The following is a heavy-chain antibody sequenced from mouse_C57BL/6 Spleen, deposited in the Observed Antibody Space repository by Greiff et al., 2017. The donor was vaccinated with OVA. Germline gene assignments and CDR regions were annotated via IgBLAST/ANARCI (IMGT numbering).Heavy chain of an antibody. CDR1: GFTFSDYY. CDR3: ARPSDGYLDY. Sequence: EVKLMESGGGLVQPGGSLKLSCAASGFTFSDYYMYWVRQTPEKRLEWVAYISNGGGSTYYPDTVKGRFTISRDNAKNTLYLQMSRLKSEDTAMYYCARPSDGYLDYWGQGTTLTVSS. CDR2: ISNGGGST. J-gene: IGHJ2*01. D-gene: IGHD2-3*01. V-gene: IGHV5-12*01.